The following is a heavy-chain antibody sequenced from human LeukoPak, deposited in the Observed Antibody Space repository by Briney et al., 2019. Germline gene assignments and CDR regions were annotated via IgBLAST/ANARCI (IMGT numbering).Heavy chain of an antibody. D-gene: IGHD3-10*01. V-gene: IGHV3-13*01. CDR3: ARADRTGGFDY. J-gene: IGHJ4*02. Sequence: GGSLRLSCAASGFTFSSYDMHWVRQATGKGLEWVSAIGTAGDTYYPGSEKGRFTISRENAKNSLYLQMNSLRAGDTAVYYCARADRTGGFDYWGQGTLVTVSS. CDR1: GFTFSSYD. CDR2: IGTAGDT.